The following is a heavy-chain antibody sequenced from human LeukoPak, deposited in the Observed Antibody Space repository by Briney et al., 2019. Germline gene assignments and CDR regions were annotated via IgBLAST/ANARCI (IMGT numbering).Heavy chain of an antibody. Sequence: TSETLSLTCTVSGGSITSSNYYWGWIRQPPGKGLEWIGSIYYSGSTYYNPSLKSRVTISVDTSKNQFSLKLSSVTAADTAVYYCAGNTYYYGSGSYWGQGTLVTVSS. D-gene: IGHD3-10*01. J-gene: IGHJ4*02. CDR2: IYYSGST. V-gene: IGHV4-39*07. CDR3: AGNTYYYGSGSY. CDR1: GGSITSSNYY.